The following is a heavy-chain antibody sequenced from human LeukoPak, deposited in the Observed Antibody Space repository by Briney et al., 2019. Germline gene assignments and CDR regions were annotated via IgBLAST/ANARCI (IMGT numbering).Heavy chain of an antibody. Sequence: PGGSLRLSCAASGFTFSSYAMHWVRQAPGKGLEWVAVISYDGSNKYYADSAKGRFTISRDNSKNTLYLQMNSLRAEDTAVYYCARQRYCSSTSCYAVDEYWGQGTLVTVSS. D-gene: IGHD2-2*01. J-gene: IGHJ4*02. CDR2: ISYDGSNK. CDR3: ARQRYCSSTSCYAVDEY. CDR1: GFTFSSYA. V-gene: IGHV3-30*04.